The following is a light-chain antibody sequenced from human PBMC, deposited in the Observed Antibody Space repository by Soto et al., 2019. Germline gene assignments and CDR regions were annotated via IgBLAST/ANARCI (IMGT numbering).Light chain of an antibody. J-gene: IGLJ1*01. CDR3: CSFTTSTTYV. Sequence: SVLTQPASVSGSPGQSITISCTGTSSDVGGYNSVSWYQQHPGKAPKLIIYEVTHRPSGVSNRSSGSQSANTASLTISGLQAEDEADYYCCSFTTSTTYVFGTGTKVTVL. V-gene: IGLV2-14*01. CDR2: EVT. CDR1: SSDVGGYNS.